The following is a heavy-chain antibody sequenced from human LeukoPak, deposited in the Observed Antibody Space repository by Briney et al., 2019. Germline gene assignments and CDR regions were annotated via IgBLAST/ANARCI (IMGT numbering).Heavy chain of an antibody. Sequence: KASETLSLTCTVSGGSISSGSYYWSWIRQPAGKGLEWIGRTYTSGSTNYNPSLKSRVTISVDTSKNQFSLKLSSVTAADTAVYYCARESGGYSYGSFDYWGQGTLVTVSS. CDR2: TYTSGST. V-gene: IGHV4-61*02. J-gene: IGHJ4*02. CDR1: GGSISSGSYY. CDR3: ARESGGYSYGSFDY. D-gene: IGHD5-18*01.